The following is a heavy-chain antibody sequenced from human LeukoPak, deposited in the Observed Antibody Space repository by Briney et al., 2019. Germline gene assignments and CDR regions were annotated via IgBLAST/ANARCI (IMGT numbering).Heavy chain of an antibody. J-gene: IGHJ4*02. CDR3: ASNAVVVDWDVEDY. CDR1: GGSISSGGYY. V-gene: IGHV4-31*03. D-gene: IGHD2-15*01. CDR2: IYYSGST. Sequence: SETLSLTCTVSGGSISSGGYYWSWIRQHPGKGLEWIGYIYYSGSTYYNPSLKSRVTISVDTSKNQFSLKLSSVTAADTAVYYCASNAVVVDWDVEDYWGQGTLVTVSS.